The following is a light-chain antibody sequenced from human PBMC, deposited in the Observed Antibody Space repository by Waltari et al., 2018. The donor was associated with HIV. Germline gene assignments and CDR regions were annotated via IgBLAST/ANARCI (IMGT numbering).Light chain of an antibody. CDR1: NSDLGDYNY. Sequence: QSALTQPASVSGSPGQSVTISCTGTNSDLGDYNYVSWEQRHPGKAPKLIIFAVSKRPSGVSNRFSGSKSGNTASLTISGLQAEDEADYYCSSYTSTITVVFGGGTKVTVL. J-gene: IGLJ2*01. V-gene: IGLV2-14*01. CDR2: AVS. CDR3: SSYTSTITVV.